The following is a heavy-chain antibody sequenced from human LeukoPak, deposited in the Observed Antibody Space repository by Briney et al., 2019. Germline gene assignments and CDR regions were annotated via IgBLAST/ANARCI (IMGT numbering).Heavy chain of an antibody. V-gene: IGHV3-30*02. D-gene: IGHD3-3*01. CDR3: AKDRVTFTIFGVVIDY. Sequence: GGSLRLSCAASGFTFSSYSMNWVRQAPGKGLEWVAFIRYDGSNKYYADSVKGRFTISRDNSKNTLYLQMNSLRAEDTAVYYCAKDRVTFTIFGVVIDYWGQGTLVTVSS. J-gene: IGHJ4*02. CDR2: IRYDGSNK. CDR1: GFTFSSYS.